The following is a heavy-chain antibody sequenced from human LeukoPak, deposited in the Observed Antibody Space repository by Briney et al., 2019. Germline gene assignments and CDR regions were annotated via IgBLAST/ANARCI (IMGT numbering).Heavy chain of an antibody. CDR2: IRYDGSNK. D-gene: IGHD4-23*01. Sequence: TGGSLRLSCAASGFTFSSYGMHLVRQAPGKRLEWVAFIRYDGSNKYYADSVRGRFTISRDNSKNTLYLQMNSLRAEDTAVYYCANGDYGGPKPGFDYWGQGTLVTVSS. J-gene: IGHJ4*02. CDR3: ANGDYGGPKPGFDY. V-gene: IGHV3-30*02. CDR1: GFTFSSYG.